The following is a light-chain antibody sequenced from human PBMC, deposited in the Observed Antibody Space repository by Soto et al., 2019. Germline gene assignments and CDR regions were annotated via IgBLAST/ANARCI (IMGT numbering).Light chain of an antibody. CDR3: SSYTGSSTPV. V-gene: IGLV2-14*01. Sequence: QSALTQPASVSGSPGQSITISCTGTSSDVGGYNYVSWYQHHPGKAPKLMIYEVSNRPSGVSNRFSGSKSGNTASLTISGLQVEDEDDCYCSSYTGSSTPVFGGGTKLTVL. CDR2: EVS. CDR1: SSDVGGYNY. J-gene: IGLJ3*02.